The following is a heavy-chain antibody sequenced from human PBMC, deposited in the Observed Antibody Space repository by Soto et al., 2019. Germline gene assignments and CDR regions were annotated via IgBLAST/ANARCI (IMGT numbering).Heavy chain of an antibody. D-gene: IGHD3-16*01. J-gene: IGHJ6*02. V-gene: IGHV5-51*01. Sequence: PGESLKISCKGSGYSFPNYWIAWVRQMPGKGLEWMGIIYPGDSKTRYSPSLQGQVTISVDMSISTAYLQWRSLRASDTATYYCARRPQRFGGMDVWGQGTTVTVS. CDR3: ARRPQRFGGMDV. CDR2: IYPGDSKT. CDR1: GYSFPNYW.